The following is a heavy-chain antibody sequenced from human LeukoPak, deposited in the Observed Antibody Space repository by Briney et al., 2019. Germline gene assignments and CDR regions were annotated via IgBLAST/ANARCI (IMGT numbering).Heavy chain of an antibody. Sequence: GGSLRLSCAASGFTFSSYWMSWVRQAPGKGLEWVANIKQDGSEKYYVDSVKGRFTISRDNAKNSLYLQMNSLRAEDTAVYYCARDFGDPGRGEDYYYGMDVWGQGTTVTVSS. D-gene: IGHD3-10*01. CDR1: GFTFSSYW. CDR3: ARDFGDPGRGEDYYYGMDV. CDR2: IKQDGSEK. V-gene: IGHV3-7*01. J-gene: IGHJ6*02.